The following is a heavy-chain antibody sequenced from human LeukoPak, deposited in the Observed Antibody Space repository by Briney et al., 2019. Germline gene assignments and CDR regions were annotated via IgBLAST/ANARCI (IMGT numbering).Heavy chain of an antibody. CDR3: ASNLAYCGGDCYSLFAFDI. CDR2: IYISGST. D-gene: IGHD2-21*02. J-gene: IGHJ3*02. CDR1: GGSISSYY. Sequence: SETLSLTCTVSGGSISSYYWSWIRQPAGKGLEWIGRIYISGSTNYNPSLKSRVTMSVDTSKNQFSLKLSSVTAADTAVYYCASNLAYCGGDCYSLFAFDIWGQGTMVTVSS. V-gene: IGHV4-4*07.